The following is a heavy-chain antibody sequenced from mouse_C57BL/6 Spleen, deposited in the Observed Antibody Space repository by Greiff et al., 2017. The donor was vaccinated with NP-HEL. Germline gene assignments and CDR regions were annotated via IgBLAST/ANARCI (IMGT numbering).Heavy chain of an antibody. D-gene: IGHD2-4*01. J-gene: IGHJ4*01. CDR1: GFSLTSYG. Sequence: VQLVESGPGLVQPSQSLSITCTVSGFSLTSYGVHWVRQSPGKGLEWLGVIWSGGSTDYNAAFISRLSISKDNSKSQVFFKMNSLQADDTAIYYCARGKIYDYDGYYYAMDYWGQGTSVTVSS. CDR2: IWSGGST. CDR3: ARGKIYDYDGYYYAMDY. V-gene: IGHV2-2*01.